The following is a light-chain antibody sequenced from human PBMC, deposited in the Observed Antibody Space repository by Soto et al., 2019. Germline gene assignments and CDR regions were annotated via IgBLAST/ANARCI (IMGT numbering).Light chain of an antibody. CDR1: SSDIGGYDF. CDR2: EVT. J-gene: IGLJ1*01. CDR3: SSFAVSHIV. V-gene: IGLV2-8*01. Sequence: QSALTQPPSASGSPGQSVTISCTGTSSDIGGYDFVSWYQQHPDKAPKLIIYEVTKRPSGVPDRFSGSRSGNTASLTVSGLQAEDEADYYCSSFAVSHIVFGTGTKVTVL.